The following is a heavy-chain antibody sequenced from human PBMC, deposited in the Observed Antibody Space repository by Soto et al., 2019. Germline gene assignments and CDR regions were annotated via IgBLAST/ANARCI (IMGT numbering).Heavy chain of an antibody. D-gene: IGHD4-17*01. CDR3: AKDPLPITTDQYYYYYGMDV. J-gene: IGHJ6*02. CDR1: GYTFTSYG. Sequence: ASVKVSCKASGYTFTSYGISWVRQAPGQGLEWMGWISAYNGNTNYAQKLQGRVTMTTDTSTSTAYMELRSLRSDDTAVYYCAKDPLPITTDQYYYYYGMDVWGQGTTVTVS. V-gene: IGHV1-18*01. CDR2: ISAYNGNT.